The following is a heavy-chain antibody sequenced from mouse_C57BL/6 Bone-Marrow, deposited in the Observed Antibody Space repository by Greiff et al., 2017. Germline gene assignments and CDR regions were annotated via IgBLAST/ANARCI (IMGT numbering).Heavy chain of an antibody. J-gene: IGHJ4*01. D-gene: IGHD1-1*01. CDR2: ISSGGSYT. V-gene: IGHV5-6*01. CDR1: GFTFSSYG. CDR3: ARQGYGSEAMDY. Sequence: EVQGVESGGDLVKPGGSLKLSCAASGFTFSSYGMSWVRQTPDKRLEWVATISSGGSYTYYPDSVKGRFTISRDNAKNPLYLHMSRLKSEDTAMYYCARQGYGSEAMDYWGQGTSVTVSS.